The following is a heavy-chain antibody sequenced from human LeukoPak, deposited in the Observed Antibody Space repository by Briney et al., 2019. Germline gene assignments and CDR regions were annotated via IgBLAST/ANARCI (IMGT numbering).Heavy chain of an antibody. V-gene: IGHV3-64*01. D-gene: IGHD1-26*01. CDR1: GFTFSSYA. CDR3: ARGGATTLFDY. Sequence: GESLRLSCAASGFTFSSYAMHWVRQAPGKGLEYVSAITSNGDKTYYGNSVKGRFTISRDNSKNTLYLQMGSLSIEDVAVYYCARGGATTLFDYWGQGTLVTVSS. CDR2: ITSNGDKT. J-gene: IGHJ4*02.